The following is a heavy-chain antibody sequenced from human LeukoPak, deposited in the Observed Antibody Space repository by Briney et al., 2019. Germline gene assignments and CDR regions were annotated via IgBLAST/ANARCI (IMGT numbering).Heavy chain of an antibody. CDR3: ARGGLVDWFDP. J-gene: IGHJ5*02. D-gene: IGHD5-12*01. CDR1: GFTFSNYW. CDR2: TNSDGSST. Sequence: GGSLRLSCAASGFTFSNYWMHWVRQAPGKGLVWVSRTNSDGSSTTYADSVKGRFTISRDNAKNSVTLQMNSLRADDTAIYYCARGGLVDWFDPWGQGTLVTVSS. V-gene: IGHV3-74*01.